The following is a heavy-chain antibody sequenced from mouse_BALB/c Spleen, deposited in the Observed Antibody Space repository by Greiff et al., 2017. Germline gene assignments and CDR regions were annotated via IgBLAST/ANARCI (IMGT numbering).Heavy chain of an antibody. CDR2: INPGSGGT. J-gene: IGHJ3*01. V-gene: IGHV1-54*03. D-gene: IGHD3-3*01. CDR3: ARRDLSKFAY. Sequence: VQLQQSGAELVRPGTSVKVSCKASGYAFTNYLIEWVKQRPGQGLEWIGVINPGSGGTNYNEKFKGKATLTADKSSSTAYMQLSSLTSDDSAVYFCARRDLSKFAYWGQGTLVTVSA. CDR1: GYAFTNYL.